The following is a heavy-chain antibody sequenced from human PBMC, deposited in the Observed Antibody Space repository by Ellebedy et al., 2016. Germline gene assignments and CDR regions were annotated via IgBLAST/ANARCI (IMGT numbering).Heavy chain of an antibody. J-gene: IGHJ4*02. CDR2: ISGDGDTT. D-gene: IGHD4-17*01. V-gene: IGHV3-23*01. Sequence: GGSLRLXXVASGFTFRNFFMSWVRQAPGGGLEWFSTISGDGDTTFSADSVKGRFTISRDNSRNTLYLQMDSLRAADTAVYYCRQGHYANYWGQGTLVTVSS. CDR1: GFTFRNFF. CDR3: RQGHYANY.